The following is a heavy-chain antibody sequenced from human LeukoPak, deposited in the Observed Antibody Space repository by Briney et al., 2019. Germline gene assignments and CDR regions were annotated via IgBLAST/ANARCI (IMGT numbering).Heavy chain of an antibody. J-gene: IGHJ6*03. V-gene: IGHV3-21*01. CDR1: GFTFSTYS. CDR3: ARMGDYYYYMDV. CDR2: ISSSSSYI. Sequence: GGSLRLSCAVSGFTFSTYSMNWVRQAPGKGLEWVSSISSSSSYIYYADSVKGRFTISRDNAKNSLYLQMNSLRAEDTAVYYCARMGDYYYYMDVWGKGTTVTVSS.